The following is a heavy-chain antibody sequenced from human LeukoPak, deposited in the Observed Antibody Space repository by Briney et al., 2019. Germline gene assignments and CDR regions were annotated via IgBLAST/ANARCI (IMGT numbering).Heavy chain of an antibody. CDR2: INPSGGST. CDR1: GYTFTSYN. D-gene: IGHD2-15*01. CDR3: ASSPAGGTAGCFEH. J-gene: IGHJ1*01. V-gene: IGHV1-46*01. Sequence: ASVKLSCKASGYTFTSYNMHWVRHAPGQGLEWMGIINPSGGSTSYAQKFQGRVTMTRATSTSTVYVELSSLRSEDTAVYNCASSPAGGTAGCFEHWGRGTLVTVSS.